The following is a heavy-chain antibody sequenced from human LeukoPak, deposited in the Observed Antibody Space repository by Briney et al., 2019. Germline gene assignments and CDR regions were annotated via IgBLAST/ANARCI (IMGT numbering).Heavy chain of an antibody. CDR2: IYYSGST. V-gene: IGHV4-30-4*08. CDR3: ASPPSIYGGNSEARYAFDI. J-gene: IGHJ3*02. Sequence: SETLSLTCTVSGGSISSGDYYWSWIRQPPGKGLEWIGYIYYSGSTYYNPSLKSRVTISVDTSKNQFSLKLSSVTAADTAVYYCASPPSIYGGNSEARYAFDIWGQGTMVTVSS. CDR1: GGSISSGDYY. D-gene: IGHD4-23*01.